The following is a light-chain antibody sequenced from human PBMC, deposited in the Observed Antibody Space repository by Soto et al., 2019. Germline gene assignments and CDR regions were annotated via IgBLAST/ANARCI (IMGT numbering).Light chain of an antibody. CDR2: KAS. V-gene: IGKV1-5*03. Sequence: EMHMTRCPTTLSASVGDRVTITCRASQNINTWLAWYQQKPGKAPKLLILKASTLESGVPSRFSGSGSGTEFTLTISSLQPDDLGTYYCQQYNNYFWAFGQGTKVDIK. J-gene: IGKJ1*01. CDR3: QQYNNYFWA. CDR1: QNINTW.